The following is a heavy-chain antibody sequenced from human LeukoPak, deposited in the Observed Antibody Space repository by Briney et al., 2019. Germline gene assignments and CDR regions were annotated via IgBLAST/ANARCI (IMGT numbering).Heavy chain of an antibody. D-gene: IGHD3-16*01. J-gene: IGHJ4*02. CDR1: GFTFSSFA. V-gene: IGHV3-30*04. Sequence: GGSLRLSCAASGFTFSSFAMHWVRQAPGKGLEWVAVISYDGSNMYYADSVKGRFTISRDNYINTLYLQMNSLRADDTAVYYCAKRGGMYPAYYFDYWGQGTLVTVSS. CDR2: ISYDGSNM. CDR3: AKRGGMYPAYYFDY.